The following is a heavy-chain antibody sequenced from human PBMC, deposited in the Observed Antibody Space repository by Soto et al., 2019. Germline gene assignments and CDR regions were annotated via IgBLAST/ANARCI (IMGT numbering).Heavy chain of an antibody. CDR1: GYTFTGYY. J-gene: IGHJ6*02. D-gene: IGHD6-19*01. CDR2: INPNSGGT. CDR3: ATYSGGSGWYRLYYYYYGMDV. Sequence: ASVKVSCKASGYTFTGYYMHWVRQAPGQGLEWMGWINPNSGGTNYAQKFQGRVTMTRDTSISTAYMELSRLRSDDTAVYYCATYSGGSGWYRLYYYYYGMDVWGQGTTVTVSS. V-gene: IGHV1-2*02.